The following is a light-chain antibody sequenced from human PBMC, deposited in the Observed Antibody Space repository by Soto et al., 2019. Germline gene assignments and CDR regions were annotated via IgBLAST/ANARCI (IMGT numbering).Light chain of an antibody. Sequence: DIQMTQSPPTLSASVGDRVTITCRASQSISSWLAWYQQKPGKAPNLLIYKASSLESGVPSRFSGSGSGTEFTLTISSLQPDDFATYYCQQCDSYPLTFGGGTKVEIK. CDR1: QSISSW. CDR3: QQCDSYPLT. V-gene: IGKV1-5*03. CDR2: KAS. J-gene: IGKJ4*01.